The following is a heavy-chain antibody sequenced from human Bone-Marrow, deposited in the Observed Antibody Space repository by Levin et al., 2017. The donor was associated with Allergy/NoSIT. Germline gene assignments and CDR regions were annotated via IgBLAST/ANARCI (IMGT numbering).Heavy chain of an antibody. CDR3: ARQGIDASYYYMDV. CDR1: GYSFTNYW. D-gene: IGHD2-2*01. CDR2: IYPGDSDT. J-gene: IGHJ6*03. V-gene: IGHV5-51*01. Sequence: GGSLRLSCKGSGYSFTNYWIGWVRQMPRKGLEWMGIIYPGDSDTRYSPSFQGQVTISADKSVSTAYLQWSSLQASDTAMYYCARQGIDASYYYMDVWGKGTTVTVSS.